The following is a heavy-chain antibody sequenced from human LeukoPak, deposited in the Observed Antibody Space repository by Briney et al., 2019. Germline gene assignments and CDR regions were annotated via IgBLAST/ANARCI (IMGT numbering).Heavy chain of an antibody. CDR1: GFTFSNYA. Sequence: GGSLRLSCAASGFTFSNYAMSWVRQAPGKGLEWVSYISSGSSTIYYADSVKGRFTISRDNAKNSLYLQMNSLRDEDTAVYYCAREIRYFVDYWGQGTLVTVSS. J-gene: IGHJ4*02. V-gene: IGHV3-48*02. CDR2: ISSGSSTI. CDR3: AREIRYFVDY. D-gene: IGHD2/OR15-2a*01.